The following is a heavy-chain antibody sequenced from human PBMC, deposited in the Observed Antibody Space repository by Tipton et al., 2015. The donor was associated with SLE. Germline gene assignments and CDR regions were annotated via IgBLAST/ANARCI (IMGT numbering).Heavy chain of an antibody. D-gene: IGHD3-3*01. CDR2: INHSGST. J-gene: IGHJ4*02. Sequence: TLSLTCAVYGGSLSGYYWSWIRQPPGKGLEWIGEINHSGSTNYNPSLKSRVTISVHTSKNQFSLRMSSVTAADTAVYFCARETPYYDFWSGYQDRRDSAYYFDLWGQGTLVTVSS. V-gene: IGHV4-34*01. CDR1: GGSLSGYY. CDR3: ARETPYYDFWSGYQDRRDSAYYFDL.